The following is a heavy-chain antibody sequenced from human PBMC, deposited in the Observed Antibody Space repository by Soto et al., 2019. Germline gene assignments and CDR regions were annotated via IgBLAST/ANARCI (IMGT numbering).Heavy chain of an antibody. D-gene: IGHD1-26*01. CDR2: IIPIFGTA. CDR1: GGTFSSYA. J-gene: IGHJ6*02. V-gene: IGHV1-69*12. CDR3: ASHSGSSPEGRYYYGMDV. Sequence: QVQLVQSGAEVKKPGSSVKVSCKASGGTFSSYAISWVRQAPGQGLEWMGGIIPIFGTADYAQKFQGRVTITANESTSNAYMELSSLSSEDTAVYYCASHSGSSPEGRYYYGMDVWGQGTTVTVSS.